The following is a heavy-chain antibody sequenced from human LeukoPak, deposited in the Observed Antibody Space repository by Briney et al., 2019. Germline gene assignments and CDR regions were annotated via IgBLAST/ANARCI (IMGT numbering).Heavy chain of an antibody. CDR3: AKMKGHPLPKYYMDV. D-gene: IGHD1-26*01. Sequence: GGSLRLSCAASGFTFSSYAMNWVRQAPGKGLEWVSIISGSDGSTYYADSVKGRFTISRDNSKNALYLQMNSLRAEDTAIYYCAKMKGHPLPKYYMDVWGQGTTVTVSS. CDR2: ISGSDGST. V-gene: IGHV3-23*01. J-gene: IGHJ6*01. CDR1: GFTFSSYA.